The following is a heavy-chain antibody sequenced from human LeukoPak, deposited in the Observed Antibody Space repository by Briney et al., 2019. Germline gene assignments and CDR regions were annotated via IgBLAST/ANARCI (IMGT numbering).Heavy chain of an antibody. CDR3: ARDTMIVVVLTTFDY. V-gene: IGHV3-23*01. CDR2: ISGSGGST. Sequence: GGSLRLSCAASGFTFSNYAMSWVRQAPGKGLEWVSAISGSGGSTYYADSVKGRFTISGDNSKNTLYLQMNSLRAEDTAVYYCARDTMIVVVLTTFDYWGQGTLVTVSS. D-gene: IGHD3-22*01. J-gene: IGHJ4*02. CDR1: GFTFSNYA.